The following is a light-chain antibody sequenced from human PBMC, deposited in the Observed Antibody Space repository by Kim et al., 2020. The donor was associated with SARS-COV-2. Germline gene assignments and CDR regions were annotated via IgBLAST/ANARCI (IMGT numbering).Light chain of an antibody. Sequence: GQSITISCTGTSSDVGGYNYVSWYQQHPGKAPKLMIYDVSQRPSGVSNRFSGSKSGNTASLTISGLQAEDEADYYYTSYTSSDTLLFGGGTQLTVL. V-gene: IGLV2-14*03. CDR1: SSDVGGYNY. J-gene: IGLJ2*01. CDR3: TSYTSSDTLL. CDR2: DVS.